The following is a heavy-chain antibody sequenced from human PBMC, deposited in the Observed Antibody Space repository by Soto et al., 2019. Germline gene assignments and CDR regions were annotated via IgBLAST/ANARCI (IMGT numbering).Heavy chain of an antibody. CDR3: ARGETRIVVSSGPDAFEI. V-gene: IGHV4-30-4*01. J-gene: IGHJ3*02. Sequence: SETLSLTCTVSGGCISSGDYYWSWIRQPPGKGLEWIGYIYYSGSTYYNPSLKSRVTISVDTSKNQFSLKLSSVTAADTAVYYCARGETRIVVSSGPDAFEIWGQGTMVTVSS. CDR1: GGCISSGDYY. CDR2: IYYSGST. D-gene: IGHD3-22*01.